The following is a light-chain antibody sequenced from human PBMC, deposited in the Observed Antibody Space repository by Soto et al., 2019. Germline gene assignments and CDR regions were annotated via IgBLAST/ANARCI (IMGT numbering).Light chain of an antibody. V-gene: IGKV3-20*01. CDR1: HSVSGRS. CDR2: DTS. J-gene: IGKJ5*01. CDR3: QQYGDSPSIT. Sequence: EIVLTQSPGTLSLSPGERATLSCRASHSVSGRSFAWFQQKPAQAPRLLIYDTSTRATGTPDRFSGSGSGTYFTLTIRRLEPEDFAVYYCQQYGDSPSITFGQGTRLDI.